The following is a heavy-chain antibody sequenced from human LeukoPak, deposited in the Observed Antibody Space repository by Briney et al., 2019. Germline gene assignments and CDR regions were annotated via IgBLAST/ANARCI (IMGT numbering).Heavy chain of an antibody. CDR2: ISAYNGNT. CDR3: ARMEMATATFDY. CDR1: GGTFSSYA. J-gene: IGHJ4*02. V-gene: IGHV1-18*01. D-gene: IGHD5-24*01. Sequence: ASVKVSCKASGGTFSSYAISWVRQAPGQGLEWMGWISAYNGNTNYAQNLQGRVTMTTDTSTSTAYMELRSLRSDDTAMYYCARMEMATATFDYWGQGTLVTVSS.